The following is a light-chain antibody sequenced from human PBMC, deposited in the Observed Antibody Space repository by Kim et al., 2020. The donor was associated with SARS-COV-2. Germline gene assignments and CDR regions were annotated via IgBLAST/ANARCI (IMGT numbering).Light chain of an antibody. Sequence: VSPGQTVRITCSGDVLAKKFARWFQQKPGQAPVLLIYKDTGRPSGIPERFSGSSSGTTVTLTISGAQVEDEADYYCYSAADNNLLFGGGTQLTVL. CDR3: YSAADNNLL. V-gene: IGLV3-27*01. J-gene: IGLJ3*02. CDR2: KDT. CDR1: VLAKKF.